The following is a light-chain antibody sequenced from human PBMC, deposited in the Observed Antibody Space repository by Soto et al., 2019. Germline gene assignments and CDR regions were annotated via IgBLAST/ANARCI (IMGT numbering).Light chain of an antibody. CDR1: QSVNNNY. Sequence: EIVLTQSPGTLSLSPGERATLSCRASQSVNNNYLAWYQQKPGQAPRLLIFGASRRATGIPDRFIGSGSGTEFILTISRLEPDDFAIYHCHQHGGSPETFGQGTRLEIK. V-gene: IGKV3-20*01. CDR2: GAS. J-gene: IGKJ5*01. CDR3: HQHGGSPET.